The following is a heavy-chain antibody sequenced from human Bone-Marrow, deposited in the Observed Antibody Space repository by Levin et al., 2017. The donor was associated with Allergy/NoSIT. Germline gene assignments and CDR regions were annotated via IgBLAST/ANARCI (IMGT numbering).Heavy chain of an antibody. Sequence: GESLKISCAASGFTFSSYWMNWVRQAPGKGLEWVANIKQDGSEKHYADCVKGRFTISRDNAKNSLYLQMNSLRAEDTAVYHCSRLRADYWGQGTLVTVSS. CDR1: GFTFSSYW. CDR2: IKQDGSEK. J-gene: IGHJ4*02. CDR3: SRLRADY. V-gene: IGHV3-7*01.